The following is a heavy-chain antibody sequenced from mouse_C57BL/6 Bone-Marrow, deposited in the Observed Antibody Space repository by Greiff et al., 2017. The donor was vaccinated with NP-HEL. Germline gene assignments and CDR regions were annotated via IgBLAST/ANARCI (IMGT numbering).Heavy chain of an antibody. Sequence: EVQLQQSGTVLARPGASVKMSCKTSGYTFTSYWMHWVKQRPGQGLEWIGAIYPGNSDTSYNQKFKGKAKMTAVTSASTAYMELSSLTNEDSAVYYCTRGTTVVAFDYWGQGTTLTVSS. CDR3: TRGTTVVAFDY. V-gene: IGHV1-5*01. D-gene: IGHD1-1*01. CDR2: IYPGNSDT. J-gene: IGHJ2*01. CDR1: GYTFTSYW.